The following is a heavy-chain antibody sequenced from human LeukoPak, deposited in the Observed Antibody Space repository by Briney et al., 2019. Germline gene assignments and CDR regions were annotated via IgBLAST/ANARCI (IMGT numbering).Heavy chain of an antibody. CDR1: GYTFTSYD. Sequence: ASXXXSCKASGYTFTSYDINWVRQATGQGLEWMGWMNPNSGNTGYAQKFQGRVTMTRNTSISTAYMELSSLRSEDTAVYYCARATYGGNSLDWGQGTLVTVSS. V-gene: IGHV1-8*02. CDR2: MNPNSGNT. CDR3: ARATYGGNSLD. D-gene: IGHD4-23*01. J-gene: IGHJ4*02.